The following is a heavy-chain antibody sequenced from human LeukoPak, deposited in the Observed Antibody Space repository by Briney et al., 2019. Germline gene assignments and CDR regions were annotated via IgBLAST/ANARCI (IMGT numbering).Heavy chain of an antibody. D-gene: IGHD6-13*01. J-gene: IGHJ4*02. CDR2: IKQDGSDK. Sequence: GGSLRLSCAAFGFTFSSYWMSWVRQAPGKGLEWVANIKQDGSDKYYVDSVKGRFTISRDNAKNSLYLQMNSLRAEDTAVYYCARSGYGSSWYVGYWGQGTLVTVSS. CDR3: ARSGYGSSWYVGY. CDR1: GFTFSSYW. V-gene: IGHV3-7*05.